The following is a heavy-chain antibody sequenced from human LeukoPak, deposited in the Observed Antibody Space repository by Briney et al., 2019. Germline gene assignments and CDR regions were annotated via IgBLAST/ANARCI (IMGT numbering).Heavy chain of an antibody. CDR1: GFTFSSYA. CDR2: ISYDGSNK. V-gene: IGHV3-30*04. J-gene: IGHJ4*02. D-gene: IGHD6-19*01. CDR3: ARARYPGIAVAGTQDY. Sequence: ERSLRLSCAASGFTFSSYAMHWVRQAPGKGLEWVAVISYDGSNKYYADSVKGRFTISRDNSKNTLYLQMNSLRAEDTAVYYCARARYPGIAVAGTQDYWGQGTLVTVSS.